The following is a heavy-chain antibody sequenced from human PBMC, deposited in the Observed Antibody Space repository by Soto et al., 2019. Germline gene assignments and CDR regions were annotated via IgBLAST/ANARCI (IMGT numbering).Heavy chain of an antibody. V-gene: IGHV4-39*01. CDR2: IYYSGST. CDR3: ARHGWISTSCYAPVPPVLDY. Sequence: PSETLSLTCTVSGGSISSSSYYWGWIRQPPGKGLEWIGSIYYSGSTYYNPSLKSRVTISVDTSKNQFSLKLSSVTAADTAVYYCARHGWISTSCYAPVPPVLDYWGQGTLVTVSS. J-gene: IGHJ4*02. CDR1: GGSISSSSYY. D-gene: IGHD2-2*01.